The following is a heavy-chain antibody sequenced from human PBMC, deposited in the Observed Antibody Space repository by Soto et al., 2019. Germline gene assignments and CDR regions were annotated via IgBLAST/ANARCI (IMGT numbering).Heavy chain of an antibody. CDR1: GYSFTSYL. Sequence: PGESLKISFKGSGYSFTSYLISWVRQMPVKGLEWMGRIDPSDSYTNYSPSFQGHVTISADKSISTAYLQWSSLKASDTAMYYCATLEGALLPSARACWFNPFGQRTLVTVCS. CDR2: IDPSDSYT. V-gene: IGHV5-10-1*01. J-gene: IGHJ5*02. CDR3: ATLEGALLPSARACWFNP. D-gene: IGHD2-2*01.